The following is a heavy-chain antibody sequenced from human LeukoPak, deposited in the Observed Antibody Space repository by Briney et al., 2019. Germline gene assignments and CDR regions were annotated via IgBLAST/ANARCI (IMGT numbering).Heavy chain of an antibody. CDR3: ARTTPHGSADY. J-gene: IGHJ4*02. Sequence: PSETLSRTCTVSGGSVSTYYWSWIRQPPGKGLEWIAYIHYTGTTNYNPSLKSRVSISLDTSKNHFSLELSSVTAADTAVYYCARTTPHGSADYWGQGTLVTVSS. CDR1: GGSVSTYY. CDR2: IHYTGTT. D-gene: IGHD1-26*01. V-gene: IGHV4-59*08.